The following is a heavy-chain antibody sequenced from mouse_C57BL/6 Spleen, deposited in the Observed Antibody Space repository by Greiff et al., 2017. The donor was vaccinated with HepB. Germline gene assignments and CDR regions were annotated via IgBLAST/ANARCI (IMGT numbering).Heavy chain of an antibody. Sequence: EVHLVESGGGLVKPGGSLKLSCAASGFTFSDYGMHWVRQAPEKGLEWVAYISSGSSTIYYADTVKGRFTISRDNAKNTLFLQMTSLRSEDTAMYYGARPYYYGSSYWFAYWGQGTLVTVSA. CDR1: GFTFSDYG. D-gene: IGHD1-1*01. J-gene: IGHJ3*01. CDR2: ISSGSSTI. V-gene: IGHV5-17*01. CDR3: ARPYYYGSSYWFAY.